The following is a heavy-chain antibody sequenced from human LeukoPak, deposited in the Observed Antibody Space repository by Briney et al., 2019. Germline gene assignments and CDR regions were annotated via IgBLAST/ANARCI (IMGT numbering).Heavy chain of an antibody. V-gene: IGHV1-2*02. D-gene: IGHD3-3*01. CDR3: ARAFWSGYYFDY. CDR2: INPTSGAT. J-gene: IGHJ4*02. Sequence: ASVKVSCKASGYIFTGYYIHWVRQAPGQGLEWMGWINPTSGATNYAQKFQGRVTMTRDTSISTAYMELSRLRSDDTAVYYCARAFWSGYYFDYWGQGTLVTVSS. CDR1: GYIFTGYY.